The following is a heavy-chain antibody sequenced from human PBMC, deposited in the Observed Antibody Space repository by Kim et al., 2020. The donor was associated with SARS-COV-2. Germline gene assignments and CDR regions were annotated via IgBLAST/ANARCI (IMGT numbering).Heavy chain of an antibody. V-gene: IGHV4-34*01. Sequence: SETLSLTCAVYGGSFSGYYWSWIRQPPGKGLEWIGEINHSGSTNYNPSLKSRVTISVDTSKNQFSLKLSSVTAADTAVYYCAGGSSTSLDYWGQGTLVTVSS. CDR1: GGSFSGYY. CDR3: AGGSSTSLDY. D-gene: IGHD1-26*01. CDR2: INHSGST. J-gene: IGHJ4*02.